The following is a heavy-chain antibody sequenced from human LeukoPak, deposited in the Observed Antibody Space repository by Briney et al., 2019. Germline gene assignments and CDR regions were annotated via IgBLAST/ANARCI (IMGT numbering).Heavy chain of an antibody. J-gene: IGHJ4*02. CDR3: ARDAVDIAVAGTFDY. CDR2: INPNSGGT. V-gene: IGHV1-2*02. CDR1: GYTFTGYY. D-gene: IGHD6-19*01. Sequence: ASVKVSCKASGYTFTGYYMHWVRQAPGQGLEWMGWINPNSGGTNYAQKFQGRVTMTRDTSISTAYMELSRLRSDDTAVYYCARDAVDIAVAGTFDYWGQGTLSPSPQ.